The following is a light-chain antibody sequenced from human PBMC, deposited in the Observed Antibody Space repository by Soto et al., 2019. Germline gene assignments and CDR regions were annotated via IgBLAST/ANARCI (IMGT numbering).Light chain of an antibody. CDR1: QSLTSSY. CDR2: GAS. CDR3: QQYESSPRSYT. V-gene: IGKV3-20*01. J-gene: IGKJ2*01. Sequence: EIVLTQSPGTLSLSPGERATLSCRASQSLTSSYLAWYQQKPGQAPRLLIYGASSRATGIPDRFSASGSGTYYTNTITRLAPDDSEVYYCQQYESSPRSYTCGQGTKME.